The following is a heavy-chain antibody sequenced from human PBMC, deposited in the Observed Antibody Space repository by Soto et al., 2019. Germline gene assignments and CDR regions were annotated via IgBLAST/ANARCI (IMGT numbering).Heavy chain of an antibody. D-gene: IGHD3-16*01. J-gene: IGHJ5*02. CDR2: IKVDSGYT. CDR1: GYPFIKYG. CDR3: ATSYVTVFDP. V-gene: IGHV1-18*04. Sequence: QLQLVQSAAEVKKPGASVRVSCKAYGYPFIKYGISWIRQAPEQGLEWMGWIKVDSGYTNYAQKFQGRVTMTADTASDTAFMELRSLRFDDTAVYFCATSYVTVFDPWGQGTLVSVSS.